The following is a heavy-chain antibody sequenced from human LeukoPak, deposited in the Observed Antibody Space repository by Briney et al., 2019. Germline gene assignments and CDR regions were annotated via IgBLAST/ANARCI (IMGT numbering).Heavy chain of an antibody. CDR1: GASFSYDY. V-gene: IGHV4-34*01. CDR3: AKGVWAPRFDS. Sequence: SETLSLTCAVYGASFSYDYWSWIRQAPGKGREYIGEFIHSGSITYNPSLKSRVTISAEKSKSQFSLRLTSVTAADTAVYYCAKGVWAPRFDSWGQGTLVTVSS. D-gene: IGHD7-27*01. CDR2: FIHSGSI. J-gene: IGHJ5*01.